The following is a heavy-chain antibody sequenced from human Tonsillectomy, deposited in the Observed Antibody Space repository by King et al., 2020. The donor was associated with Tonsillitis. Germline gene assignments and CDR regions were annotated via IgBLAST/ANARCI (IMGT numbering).Heavy chain of an antibody. V-gene: IGHV3-33*08. CDR2: ICYDGSKK. D-gene: IGHD1-26*01. CDR1: GFTFSSYG. CDR3: AANGREGAFDI. Sequence: VQLVESGGGVVQPGKSLRLSCAASGFTFSSYGMHWVRQAPGKGLEWLAVICYDGSKKYYAESVKGRFAISRDNSKNTLYVQMNSLRAEDTAVYFCAANGREGAFDIWGQGTMVTVSS. J-gene: IGHJ3*02.